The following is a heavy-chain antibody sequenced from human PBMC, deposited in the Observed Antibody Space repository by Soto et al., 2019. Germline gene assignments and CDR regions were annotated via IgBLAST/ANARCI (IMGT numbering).Heavy chain of an antibody. CDR3: ARLELTGLDN. CDR1: GYTFAYHW. J-gene: IGHJ4*02. CDR2: IYPGHSDT. V-gene: IGHV5-51*01. Sequence: PGESLKIPCKGSGYTFAYHWIAWVRQMPGKGLGWMGIIYPGHSDTTYSTSFQGQDTNSADKSFSTAYLQWSSLKASDNAIYFCARLELTGLDNWGQGTPVTVSS. D-gene: IGHD3-9*01.